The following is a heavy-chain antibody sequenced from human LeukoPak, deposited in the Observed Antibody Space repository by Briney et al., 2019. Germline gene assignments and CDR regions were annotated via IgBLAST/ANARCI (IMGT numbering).Heavy chain of an antibody. CDR2: IYYIGST. CDR3: ARAYSGYANPAYYFDY. Sequence: NPSQTLSLTCTVSGGSINSGGHYWSWIRQLPGKGLEWNACIYYIGSTYYNPSLKSRVTISLDTSKNQLSLKLSSVTAADTAVYYCARAYSGYANPAYYFDYWGQGTLVTVSS. J-gene: IGHJ4*02. D-gene: IGHD5-12*01. CDR1: GGSINSGGHY. V-gene: IGHV4-31*03.